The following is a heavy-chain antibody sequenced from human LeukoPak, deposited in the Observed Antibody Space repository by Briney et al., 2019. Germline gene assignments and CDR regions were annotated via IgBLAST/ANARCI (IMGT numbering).Heavy chain of an antibody. CDR1: GYTFTGYY. V-gene: IGHV1-2*04. CDR2: INPNSGGT. CDR3: ARSPLDEWQYFDWLSTPYGMDV. Sequence: GASVKVPCKASGYTFTGYYMHWVRQAPGQGLEWMGWINPNSGGTNYAQKFQGWVTMTRDTSISTAYMELSRLRSGDTAVYYCARSPLDEWQYFDWLSTPYGMDVWGQGTTVTVSS. J-gene: IGHJ6*02. D-gene: IGHD3-9*01.